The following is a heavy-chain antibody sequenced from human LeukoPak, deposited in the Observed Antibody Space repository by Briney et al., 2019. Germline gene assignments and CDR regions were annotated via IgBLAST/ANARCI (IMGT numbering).Heavy chain of an antibody. CDR3: ARGSTYSSGWYTGFDY. CDR2: ITSSSSYI. V-gene: IGHV3-21*01. J-gene: IGHJ4*02. D-gene: IGHD6-19*01. CDR1: GFTFSSYS. Sequence: GGSLRLSCAGSGFTFSSYSMNWVRQAPGKGLEWVPSITSSSSYIYYADSVKGRFTISRDNAKKSVYLQMNSLRAEDTAVYYCARGSTYSSGWYTGFDYWGQGTLVTVSS.